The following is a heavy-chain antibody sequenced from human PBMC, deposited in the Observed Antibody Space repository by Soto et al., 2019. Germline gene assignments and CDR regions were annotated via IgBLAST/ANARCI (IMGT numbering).Heavy chain of an antibody. CDR1: GYTFTSYD. CDR3: ARGRIIVAGGFDP. CDR2: MNPSTGNT. V-gene: IGHV1-8*01. Sequence: ASVKVSCKASGYTFTSYDIIWVRQATGQGLEWMGWMNPSTGNTDSAEKFQGRLTMTRNTSISTVYMELSSLSFEDTAVYYCARGRIIVAGGFDPWGQGNLVTVS. J-gene: IGHJ5*02. D-gene: IGHD6-19*01.